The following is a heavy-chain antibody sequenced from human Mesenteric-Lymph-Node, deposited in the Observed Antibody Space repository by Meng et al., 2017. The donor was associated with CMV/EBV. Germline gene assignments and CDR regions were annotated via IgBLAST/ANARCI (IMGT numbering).Heavy chain of an antibody. CDR2: IRYDGSNK. V-gene: IGHV3-30*02. J-gene: IGHJ6*02. CDR3: ARQYQVVQYGMDV. D-gene: IGHD2-2*01. CDR1: GFTFSSYG. Sequence: GGSLRLSCAASGFTFSSYGMHWVRQAPSKGLEWVAFIRYDGSNKYYADSVKGRFTISRDNSKNTLYLQIDGLRAEDTAVYYCARQYQVVQYGMDVWGQGTTVTVSS.